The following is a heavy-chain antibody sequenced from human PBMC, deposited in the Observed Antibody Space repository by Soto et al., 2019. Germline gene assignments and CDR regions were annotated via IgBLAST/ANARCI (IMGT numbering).Heavy chain of an antibody. V-gene: IGHV3-23*01. Sequence: GGSLRLSCAASGFTFSSYAMSWVRQAPGKGLEWVSAISGSGGSTYYADSVKGRFTISRDNSKNTMYLQMNSLRAEDTSVYYCAKDLFGMRDAFDIWGQGTMVTVSS. J-gene: IGHJ3*02. CDR1: GFTFSSYA. CDR3: AKDLFGMRDAFDI. D-gene: IGHD3-10*01. CDR2: ISGSGGST.